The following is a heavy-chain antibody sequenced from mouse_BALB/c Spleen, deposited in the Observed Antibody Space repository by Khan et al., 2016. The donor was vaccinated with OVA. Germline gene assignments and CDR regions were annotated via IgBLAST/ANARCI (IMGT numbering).Heavy chain of an antibody. CDR2: TNPTNGRT. J-gene: IGHJ2*01. Sequence: QVQLQQSGAELVKAGASVKMSCKASGYTFTSYWMHWVKQRLGQGLEWFAETNPTNGRTYYNEKFKSKATLTVDKSSSTAYMLLSGPTFDDSAVYDFARIKKIVATYFDYWGQGTTLTVSS. V-gene: IGHV1S81*02. D-gene: IGHD1-1*01. CDR3: ARIKKIVATYFDY. CDR1: GYTFTSYW.